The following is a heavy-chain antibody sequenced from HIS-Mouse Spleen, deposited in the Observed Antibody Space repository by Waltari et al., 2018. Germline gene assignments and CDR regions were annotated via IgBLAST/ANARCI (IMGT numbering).Heavy chain of an antibody. D-gene: IGHD7-27*01. CDR2: INPSIGGT. V-gene: IGHV1-2*02. CDR3: ARGQTNWGYAFDI. J-gene: IGHJ3*02. Sequence: QVPLVQSGAEVKKPGASVKVSCKASGYTFTGYYMHWVRQAPGKGLEWMGGINPSIGGTNYAQKFKGRVTMTRDTSISTAYMELSRLRSDDTAVYYCARGQTNWGYAFDIWGQGTMVTVSS. CDR1: GYTFTGYY.